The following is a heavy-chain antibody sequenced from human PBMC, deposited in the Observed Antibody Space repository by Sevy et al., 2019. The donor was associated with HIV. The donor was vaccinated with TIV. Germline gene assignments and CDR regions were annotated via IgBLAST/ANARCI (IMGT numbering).Heavy chain of an antibody. CDR1: GGSITSLY. J-gene: IGHJ4*02. Sequence: SETLSLTCTVSGGSITSLYWNWIRQPPGKGLEWIANIYYNGQINYIPSLKSRVTLSLNTSKNQFYLRLSSVTAADTAMYYCAGENAWGRGYSWGQGTLVTVSS. V-gene: IGHV4-59*08. CDR2: IYYNGQI. CDR3: AGENAWGRGYS. D-gene: IGHD1-26*01.